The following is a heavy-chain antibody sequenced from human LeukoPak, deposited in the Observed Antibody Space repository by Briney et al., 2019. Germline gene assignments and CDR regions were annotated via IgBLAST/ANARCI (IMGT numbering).Heavy chain of an antibody. CDR3: VKDQGECPGSRCYLRFLEY. J-gene: IGHJ4*02. D-gene: IGHD3-3*01. Sequence: QPGGSLRLSCAASGFNFSIYGVPWVRQAPGKGLEWVTFVRYDQSATVYADSVQGRFAISRDNSKNTVYLQMNSLRVEDTALYFCVKDQGECPGSRCYLRFLEYWGQGTLVIVSS. CDR2: VRYDQSAT. V-gene: IGHV3-30*02. CDR1: GFNFSIYG.